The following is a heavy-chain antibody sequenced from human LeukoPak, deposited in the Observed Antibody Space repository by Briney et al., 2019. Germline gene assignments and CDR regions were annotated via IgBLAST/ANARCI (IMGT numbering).Heavy chain of an antibody. D-gene: IGHD3-10*01. V-gene: IGHV4-34*01. Sequence: SETLSLTRAVYGGSFSGYYWSWIRQPPGKGLEWIGEIHHSGGTNYNPSLKSRVNISVDTSQSQFSLKLTSVTAADTAVYYCARSNVLLWFGEPRAPWDYWGQGTLVTVSS. J-gene: IGHJ4*02. CDR1: GGSFSGYY. CDR3: ARSNVLLWFGEPRAPWDY. CDR2: IHHSGGT.